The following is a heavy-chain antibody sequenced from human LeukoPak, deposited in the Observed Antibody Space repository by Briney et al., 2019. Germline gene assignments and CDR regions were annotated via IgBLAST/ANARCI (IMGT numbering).Heavy chain of an antibody. J-gene: IGHJ4*02. CDR1: GGSISSGSYY. Sequence: PSETLPLTCTVSGGSISSGSYYWSWIRQPAGKGLEWIGRIYTSGSTNYNPSLKSRVTISVDTSKNQFSLKLSSVTAADTAVYYCGGGPHGYWGQGTLVTVSS. CDR3: GGGPHGY. CDR2: IYTSGST. V-gene: IGHV4-61*02.